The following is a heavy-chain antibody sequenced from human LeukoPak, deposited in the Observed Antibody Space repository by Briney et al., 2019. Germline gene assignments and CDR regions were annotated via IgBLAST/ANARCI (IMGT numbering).Heavy chain of an antibody. J-gene: IGHJ4*02. CDR3: ARDSYGFDY. CDR2: IWYDGSNK. CDR1: GFTFSSYG. D-gene: IGHD4-17*01. V-gene: IGHV3-33*01. Sequence: GGSLRLSCAASGFTFSSYGMHWVRQASGKGLEWVAVIWYDGSNKYYADSVQGRFTISRDNSKNTLYLQMNSLRAEDTAVYYCARDSYGFDYWGQGTLVTVSS.